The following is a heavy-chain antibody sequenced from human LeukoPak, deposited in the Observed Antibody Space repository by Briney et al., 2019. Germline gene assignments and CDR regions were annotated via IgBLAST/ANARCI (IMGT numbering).Heavy chain of an antibody. CDR1: GYTFSSYG. Sequence: GASVKVSCKASGYTFSSYGISWVRQAPGQRLEWMGWISGYNGNPSYAQKFQGRIIMTIETSTRQVYMELRSLTSDDTAVYYCARHHFYGSGRYNWFDPWGQGTLVTVSS. J-gene: IGHJ5*02. CDR2: ISGYNGNP. CDR3: ARHHFYGSGRYNWFDP. V-gene: IGHV1-18*01. D-gene: IGHD3-10*01.